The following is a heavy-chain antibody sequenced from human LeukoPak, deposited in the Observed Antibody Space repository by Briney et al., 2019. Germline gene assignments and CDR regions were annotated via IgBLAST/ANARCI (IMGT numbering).Heavy chain of an antibody. Sequence: ASVKVSCKASGYTFTSYDINWVRQATGQGLEWMGWMNPNSGNTGYAQKFQGRVTITRNTSISTAYMELSSLRSEDTAVYYCARDNYDFWSGYTVSDYWGQGTLVTVSS. CDR3: ARDNYDFWSGYTVSDY. J-gene: IGHJ4*02. CDR2: MNPNSGNT. V-gene: IGHV1-8*03. CDR1: GYTFTSYD. D-gene: IGHD3-3*01.